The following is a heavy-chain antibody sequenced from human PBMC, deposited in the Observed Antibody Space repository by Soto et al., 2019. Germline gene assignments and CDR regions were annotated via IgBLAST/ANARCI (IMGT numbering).Heavy chain of an antibody. V-gene: IGHV4-39*01. Sequence: QLQLQESGPGLVKPSETLSLTCTVSGGSISSSSYYWGWIRQPPGKGLEWIGSIYYSGSTYYNPSLKSRVTISVDTSKNQFSLKLSSVTAADTAVYYCARGDNRDGYKPFDYWGQGTLVTVSS. CDR3: ARGDNRDGYKPFDY. D-gene: IGHD5-12*01. J-gene: IGHJ4*02. CDR2: IYYSGST. CDR1: GGSISSSSYY.